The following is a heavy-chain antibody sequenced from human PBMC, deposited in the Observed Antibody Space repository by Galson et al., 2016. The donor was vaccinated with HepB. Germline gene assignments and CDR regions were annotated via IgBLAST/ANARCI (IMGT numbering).Heavy chain of an antibody. J-gene: IGHJ4*02. D-gene: IGHD2-21*02. CDR1: GGFSSYA. CDR2: IIPIFGTA. Sequence: QSGAEVKKPGESLKISCKASGGFSSYAFSWVRQAPGQGLEWMGGIIPIFGTANYAQKLQGSVTITADESTSTAYMELSSLRSEDTAVYYCARGGYCGGDCYSRPFDYWGQGTLVTVSS. V-gene: IGHV1-69*01. CDR3: ARGGYCGGDCYSRPFDY.